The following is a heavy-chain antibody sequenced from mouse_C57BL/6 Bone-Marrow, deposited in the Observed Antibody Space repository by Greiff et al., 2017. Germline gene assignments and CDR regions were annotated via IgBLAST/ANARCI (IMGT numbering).Heavy chain of an antibody. V-gene: IGHV14-4*01. CDR1: GFNIKDDY. J-gene: IGHJ2*01. CDR2: IDPENGDT. Sequence: VHVKQSGAELVRPGASVKLSCTASGFNIKDDYMHWVKQRPEQGLEWIGWIDPENGDTEYASKFQGKATITADTSSNTAYLQLSSLTSEDTAVYYCTTNYKTSDYWGQGTTLTVSS. CDR3: TTNYKTSDY. D-gene: IGHD2-12*01.